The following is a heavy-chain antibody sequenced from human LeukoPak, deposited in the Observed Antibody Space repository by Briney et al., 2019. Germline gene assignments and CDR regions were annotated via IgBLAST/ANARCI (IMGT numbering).Heavy chain of an antibody. CDR3: ATGYGDFRVEGRYFYS. CDR2: IHYSGTT. J-gene: IGHJ4*02. D-gene: IGHD4-17*01. CDR1: DGFITNYD. Sequence: TSSETLSLTCTVSDGFITNYDWSWVRQPPGKGLEFIGHIHYSGTTNYNPSLRSRVTISIDTSKKHFFLKLKSVTAADTAVYYCATGYGDFRVEGRYFYSWGQGTLVTVSS. V-gene: IGHV4-59*01.